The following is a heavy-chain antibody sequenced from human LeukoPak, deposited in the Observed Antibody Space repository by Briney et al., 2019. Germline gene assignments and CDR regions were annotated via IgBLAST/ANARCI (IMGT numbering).Heavy chain of an antibody. V-gene: IGHV3-30*18. D-gene: IGHD4-17*01. J-gene: IGHJ4*02. CDR1: GFTSSSYG. CDR2: ISYDGSNK. Sequence: GGSLRLSCAASGFTSSSYGMHWVRQAPSKGLEWVAVISYDGSNKYYADSVKGRFTISRDNSKNTLYLQMNSLRAEDTAVYYCAKAQDGDYVDYWGQGTLVTVSS. CDR3: AKAQDGDYVDY.